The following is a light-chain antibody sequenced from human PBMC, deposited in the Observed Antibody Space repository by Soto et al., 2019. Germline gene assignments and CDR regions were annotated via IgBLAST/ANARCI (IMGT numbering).Light chain of an antibody. CDR1: QSVSSY. J-gene: IGKJ2*01. V-gene: IGKV3-11*01. Sequence: EIVLTQSPATLSLSPGERATLSCRASQSVSSYLAWYQQKPGQAPRLLIYDASNRATGIPARFSGSGSGTDFTLNISSLEPEDFAVYYCQQRSNWSGVTFGQGTKLEIK. CDR3: QQRSNWSGVT. CDR2: DAS.